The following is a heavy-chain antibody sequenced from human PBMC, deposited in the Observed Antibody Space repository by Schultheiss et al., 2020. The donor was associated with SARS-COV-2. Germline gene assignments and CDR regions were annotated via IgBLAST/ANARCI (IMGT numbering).Heavy chain of an antibody. CDR2: ISSSSSYI. V-gene: IGHV3-21*01. D-gene: IGHD4-17*01. CDR3: AREGHDYGDYVVDY. J-gene: IGHJ4*02. CDR1: GFTFDDYA. Sequence: GESLKISCAASGFTFDDYAMHWVRQAPGKGLEWVSSISSSSSYIYYADSVKGRFTISRDNAKNSLYLQMNSLRAEDTAVYYCAREGHDYGDYVVDYWGQGTLVTVSS.